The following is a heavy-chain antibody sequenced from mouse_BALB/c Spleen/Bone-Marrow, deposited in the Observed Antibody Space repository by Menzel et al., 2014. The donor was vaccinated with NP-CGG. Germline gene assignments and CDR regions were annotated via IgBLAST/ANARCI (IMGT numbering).Heavy chain of an antibody. J-gene: IGHJ2*01. Sequence: DVKLVESGPELVKPGASMKISCKASGYSFTGYTMNWVKQSHGKNLEWIGLINPYNGGTSYNQKFKGKATLTVDKSSSTAYMELLSLTSEDSAVYYCARGNTVVAPYFDYWGQGTTLTVSS. V-gene: IGHV1-18*01. D-gene: IGHD1-1*01. CDR1: GYSFTGYT. CDR3: ARGNTVVAPYFDY. CDR2: INPYNGGT.